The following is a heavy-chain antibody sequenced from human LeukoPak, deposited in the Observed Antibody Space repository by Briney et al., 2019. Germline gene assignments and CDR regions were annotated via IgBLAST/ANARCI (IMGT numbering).Heavy chain of an antibody. CDR1: GFTFSSFA. D-gene: IGHD4-17*01. J-gene: IGHJ4*02. V-gene: IGHV3-23*01. CDR3: AKNLRVSSHYGIDY. CDR2: ITGSGYDT. Sequence: PGGSLRLCCAASGFTFSSFAMSWVRQAPGKGLEWLSVITGSGYDTNSADSVKGRFTISRDNSKNTLYLQMNNLRAEDTAVYYCAKNLRVSSHYGIDYWGQGTLVTVSS.